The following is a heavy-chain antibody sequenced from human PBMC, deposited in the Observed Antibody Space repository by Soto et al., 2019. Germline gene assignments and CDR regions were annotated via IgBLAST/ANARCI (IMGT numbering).Heavy chain of an antibody. CDR2: IDNAGTDS. CDR3: ARGWFVPDV. D-gene: IGHD3-10*01. J-gene: IGHJ6*04. CDR1: GFTLSGRS. V-gene: IGHV3-74*01. Sequence: EVQLVESGGGLVQPGGSLRLSCAASGFTLSGRSMHWVRQAPGKGLVWVSGIDNAGTDSTYADSMKGRFTSSRDNAKNILYLQMNSLRVEDTAVYYCARGWFVPDVWGKGTTVTVSS.